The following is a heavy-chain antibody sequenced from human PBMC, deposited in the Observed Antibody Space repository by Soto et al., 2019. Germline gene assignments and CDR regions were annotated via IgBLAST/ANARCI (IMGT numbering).Heavy chain of an antibody. D-gene: IGHD1-1*01. CDR1: DFTFDNAW. Sequence: EVQLVESGGGLVKPGGSLRLSCAASDFTFDNAWVNWVRQAPGKGLEWVGRIKSKTDGGTTDYTAPVKGRFNISRDDSKNTLYLQMNSVKTEDTAVYYCNKAGRWRGNYPEDYWGQGPLVTVSS. CDR2: IKSKTDGGTT. J-gene: IGHJ4*02. V-gene: IGHV3-15*07. CDR3: NKAGRWRGNYPEDY.